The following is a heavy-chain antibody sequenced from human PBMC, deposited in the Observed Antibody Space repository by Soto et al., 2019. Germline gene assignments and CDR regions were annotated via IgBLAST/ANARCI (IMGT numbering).Heavy chain of an antibody. Sequence: SETLSLTCTVSGDSIIGSDFYWGWVRQPPGKGLEWIGSIFYLGSSYYNPSLKSRVTMSVDTSKNQFSLRLRSVTAADTALYFCARHSLALRKNNWFDPWGQGIMVTVSS. CDR1: GDSIIGSDFY. CDR2: IFYLGSS. J-gene: IGHJ5*02. CDR3: ARHSLALRKNNWFDP. V-gene: IGHV4-39*01. D-gene: IGHD3-3*02.